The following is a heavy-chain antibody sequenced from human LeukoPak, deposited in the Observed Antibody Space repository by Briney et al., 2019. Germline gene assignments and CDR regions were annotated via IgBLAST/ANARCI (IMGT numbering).Heavy chain of an antibody. CDR3: ARESSYYDISY. CDR1: GYTFTSYG. V-gene: IGHV1-69*13. CDR2: IIPIFGTA. J-gene: IGHJ4*02. Sequence: ASVKVSCKASGYTFTSYGISWVRQAPGQGLEWMGGIIPIFGTANYAQKFQGRVTITADESTSTAYMELSSLRSEDTAVYYCARESSYYDISYWGQGTLVTVSS. D-gene: IGHD3-22*01.